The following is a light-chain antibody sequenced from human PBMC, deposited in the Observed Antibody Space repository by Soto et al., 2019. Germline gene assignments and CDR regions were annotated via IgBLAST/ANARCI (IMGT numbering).Light chain of an antibody. J-gene: IGKJ1*01. CDR1: QSISDW. CDR3: LQHTYIWS. Sequence: DIQMTQSSSTLSASVGDRVTITCRASQSISDWLAWYQQKPGKVPKLLIYKASNLESGVPSRFSGTGSGTEFILTITNLQPEDFATYYCLQHTYIWSFGQGTKVDI. CDR2: KAS. V-gene: IGKV1-5*03.